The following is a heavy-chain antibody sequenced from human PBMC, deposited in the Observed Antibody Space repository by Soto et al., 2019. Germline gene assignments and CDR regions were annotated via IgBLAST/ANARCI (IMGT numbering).Heavy chain of an antibody. D-gene: IGHD1-26*01. CDR3: ARDPIVGATGNY. Sequence: PSETLSLTCAVSGYSISSGYYWGWIRQPPGKGLEWIGSIYHSGSTYYNPSLKSRVTISVDTSKNQFSLKLSSVTAADTAVYYCARDPIVGATGNYWGQGTLVTVSS. CDR1: GYSISSGYY. J-gene: IGHJ4*02. CDR2: IYHSGST. V-gene: IGHV4-38-2*02.